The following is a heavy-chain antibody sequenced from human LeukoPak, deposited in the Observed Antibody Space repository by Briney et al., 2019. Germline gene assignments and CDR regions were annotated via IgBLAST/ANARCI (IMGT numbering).Heavy chain of an antibody. V-gene: IGHV3-74*01. CDR2: INSDGSST. D-gene: IGHD6-6*01. CDR3: AQTGGLVPGRYFVY. CDR1: GFTFSSHW. J-gene: IGHJ4*02. Sequence: PGGSLRLSCAASGFTFSSHWMHWVRQAPGRGLVWVSRINSDGSSTSYADSVKGRFTISRDNAKNTLYLQMNSLRAEDTAVYYCAQTGGLVPGRYFVYWGQGTLVTVSS.